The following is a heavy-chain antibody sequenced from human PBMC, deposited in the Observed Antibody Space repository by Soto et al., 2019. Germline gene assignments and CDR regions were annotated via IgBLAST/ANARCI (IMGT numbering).Heavy chain of an antibody. CDR2: INHSGST. CDR3: ARGSTAMATRGNYYGMDV. J-gene: IGHJ6*02. CDR1: GGSFSGYY. V-gene: IGHV4-34*01. Sequence: SETLSLTCAVYGGSFSGYYWSWIRQPPGKGLEWIGEINHSGSTNYNPSLKSRVTISVDTSKNQFSLKLSSVTAADTAVYYCARGSTAMATRGNYYGMDVWGQGTTVTV. D-gene: IGHD5-18*01.